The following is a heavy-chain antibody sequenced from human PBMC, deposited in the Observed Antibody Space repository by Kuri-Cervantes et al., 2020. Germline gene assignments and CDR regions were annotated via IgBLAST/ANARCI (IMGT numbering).Heavy chain of an antibody. V-gene: IGHV4-61*02. J-gene: IGHJ4*02. Sequence: SETLSLTCAVSGYSISSGYYWNWIRQSAGKGLEWLGRIYTSGTTNYNPSLKNRVTISVDTSKNQFSLKLSSVTAADTAVYYCARQAYYYDSSGYHFDYWGQGTLVTVSS. CDR3: ARQAYYYDSSGYHFDY. D-gene: IGHD3-22*01. CDR1: GYSISSGYY. CDR2: IYTSGTT.